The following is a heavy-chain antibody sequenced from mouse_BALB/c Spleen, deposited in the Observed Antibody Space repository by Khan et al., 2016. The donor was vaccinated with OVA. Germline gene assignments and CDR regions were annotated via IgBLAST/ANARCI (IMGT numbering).Heavy chain of an antibody. CDR2: ISYSGNT. J-gene: IGHJ2*01. Sequence: EVKLLESGPGLVKPSQSLSLTCTVTGYSITSDYAWNWIRQFPGNKLEWMGYISYSGNTNYNPSLKSRISIPRDTSKNQFFLQLNSVTTEDTATYYCARVYGGDFDYWGQGTTLTVSS. D-gene: IGHD2-10*02. V-gene: IGHV3-2*02. CDR1: GYSITSDYA. CDR3: ARVYGGDFDY.